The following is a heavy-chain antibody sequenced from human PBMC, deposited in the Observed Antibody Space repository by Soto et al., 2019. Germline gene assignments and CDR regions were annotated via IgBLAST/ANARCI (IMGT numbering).Heavy chain of an antibody. CDR2: INAGNGNT. CDR1: GYTFTSYS. CDR3: ARDGSYCSGGSCYSRNRYFDY. Sequence: GASVKVSCKASGYTFTSYSMHWVRQAPGQRLEWIVWINAGNGNTKYSQKFQGRVTITRDTSASTGYRELSSLRSEDKAAYYCARDGSYCSGGSCYSRNRYFDYWGQGTLVTVSS. D-gene: IGHD2-15*01. J-gene: IGHJ4*02. V-gene: IGHV1-3*01.